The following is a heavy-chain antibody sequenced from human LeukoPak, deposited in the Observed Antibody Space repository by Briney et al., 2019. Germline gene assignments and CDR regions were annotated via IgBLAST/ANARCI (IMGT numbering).Heavy chain of an antibody. CDR3: ARDEGAPIAAANV. D-gene: IGHD6-13*01. J-gene: IGHJ3*01. CDR1: GGTFSSYT. Sequence: ASVKVSFKASGGTFSSYTISWVRQAPGQGLEWMGWISAYNGNTNYGQKLQGRVTMTTDTSTSTAYMELRSLRPDDTAVYYCARDEGAPIAAANVWGRGTMVTVSS. CDR2: ISAYNGNT. V-gene: IGHV1-18*01.